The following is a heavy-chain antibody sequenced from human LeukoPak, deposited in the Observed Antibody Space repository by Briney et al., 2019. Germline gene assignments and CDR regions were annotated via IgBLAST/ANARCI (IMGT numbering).Heavy chain of an antibody. J-gene: IGHJ4*02. V-gene: IGHV3-48*04. CDR1: GFRFSSHS. D-gene: IGHD2-15*01. Sequence: GGSLRLSCVASGFRFSSHSMNWVRQAPGKGLEWVSYISSSGTTMYYADSVKGRFTISRDNAKNSLFLEMNSLRATDTAVYYCVRNGGSLDYWGQGTLVTVSS. CDR2: ISSSGTTM. CDR3: VRNGGSLDY.